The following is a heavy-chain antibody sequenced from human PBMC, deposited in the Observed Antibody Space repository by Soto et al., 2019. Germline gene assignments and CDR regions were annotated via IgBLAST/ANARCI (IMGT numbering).Heavy chain of an antibody. J-gene: IGHJ4*02. CDR3: GKKGYYDSSGCRDY. CDR1: GFTFNIYA. V-gene: IGHV3-23*01. CDR2: ISGSGGST. Sequence: PGGSLSLSCASSGFTFNIYAMTWVRQAPGKGLEWVSAISGSGGSTYYADSVKGRFTISRDNSKNTLYLQMNSLRAEDTAVYYCGKKGYYDSSGCRDYWGQGTLVTVYS. D-gene: IGHD3-22*01.